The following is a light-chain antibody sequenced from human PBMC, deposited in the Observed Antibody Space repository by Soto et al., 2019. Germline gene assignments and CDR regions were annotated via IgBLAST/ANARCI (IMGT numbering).Light chain of an antibody. CDR1: QRVDRY. CDR3: QQYNSYSRT. CDR2: AAS. J-gene: IGKJ1*01. V-gene: IGKV1-5*01. Sequence: DIQMTQSPSTLYASVGDRVSITCRASQRVDRYLAWYQQKPGKAPKLLIYAASSLQSGVPSRFSGSGSGTDFTLTISSLQPDDFATYYCQQYNSYSRTFGQGTKVDIK.